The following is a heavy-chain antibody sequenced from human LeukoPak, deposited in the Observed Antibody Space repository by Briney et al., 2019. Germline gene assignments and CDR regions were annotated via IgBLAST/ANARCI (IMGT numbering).Heavy chain of an antibody. CDR3: AKQLVPAAPPAYFGY. CDR2: ISDSGSVT. V-gene: IGHV3-23*01. D-gene: IGHD2-2*01. Sequence: PGGSLRLSCAASGFTFSNYAMSWVRQAPGEGLEWVSTISDSGSVTYYADSVKGRFTISRDNSKNTLYLQMNSLRAEDTAVYYCAKQLVPAAPPAYFGYWGQGTLVTVSS. J-gene: IGHJ4*02. CDR1: GFTFSNYA.